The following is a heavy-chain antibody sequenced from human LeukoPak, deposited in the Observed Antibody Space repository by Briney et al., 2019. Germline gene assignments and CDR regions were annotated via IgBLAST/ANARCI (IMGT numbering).Heavy chain of an antibody. CDR3: AKVKDTSGSRFDY. Sequence: PGGSLGLSCAASGFTVSSNYMSWVRQAPGKGLEWVSVIYSGGSTYYADSVKGRFTISRDNSKNTLYLQMNSLRDEDTAVYYCAKVKDTSGSRFDYWGQGTLVTVSS. CDR1: GFTVSSNY. D-gene: IGHD3-22*01. J-gene: IGHJ4*02. V-gene: IGHV3-53*01. CDR2: IYSGGST.